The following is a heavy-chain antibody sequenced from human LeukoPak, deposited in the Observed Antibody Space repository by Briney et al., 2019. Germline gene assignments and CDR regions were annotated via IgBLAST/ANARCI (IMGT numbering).Heavy chain of an antibody. CDR2: IYPDDSDS. Sequence: PGESLKISCKASGYSFDYYWIAWVRQMPGKGLEWMGIIYPDDSDSTYSPSFQGQVTIPVDKSINTAYLQWGSLKASNTAIYYCARVGSVTNFGVVSYYFDYWGQGTLVTVSS. D-gene: IGHD3-3*01. CDR1: GYSFDYYW. V-gene: IGHV5-51*01. CDR3: ARVGSVTNFGVVSYYFDY. J-gene: IGHJ4*02.